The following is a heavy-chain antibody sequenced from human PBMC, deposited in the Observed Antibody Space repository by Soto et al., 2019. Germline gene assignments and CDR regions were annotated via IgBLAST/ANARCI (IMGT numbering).Heavy chain of an antibody. CDR3: AKDQVRVLVAAAFDY. CDR2: ISYDGSNK. D-gene: IGHD2-15*01. V-gene: IGHV3-30*18. J-gene: IGHJ4*02. CDR1: GFTFSSYG. Sequence: QVQLVESGGGVVQPGRSLRLSCAASGFTFSSYGMHWVRQAPGKGLEWVAVISYDGSNKYYADSVKGRFTISRDNSKNTLYLQMNILRAEDTAVYYCAKDQVRVLVAAAFDYWGQGTLVTVSS.